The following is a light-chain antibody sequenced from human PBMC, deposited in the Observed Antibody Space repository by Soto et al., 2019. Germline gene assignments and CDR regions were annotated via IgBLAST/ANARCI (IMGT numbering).Light chain of an antibody. CDR3: QQRSNWPLT. CDR1: QSVSSY. CDR2: DAS. V-gene: IGKV3-11*01. J-gene: IGKJ4*01. Sequence: EIVLTQSPATLSLSPGERATLACRASQSVSSYLAWYQQKPGQAPSLLLYDASNRATGIPARFSGSGSGTDFTLTISSLEPEDFAVYYCQQRSNWPLTSGVWTKVQIK.